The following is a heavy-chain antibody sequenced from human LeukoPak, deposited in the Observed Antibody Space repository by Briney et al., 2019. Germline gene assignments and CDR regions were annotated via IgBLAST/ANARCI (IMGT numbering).Heavy chain of an antibody. Sequence: GGSLRLSCAASGFTFDEYTMHWVRQAPGKCLEWVSLISWDGGSTYYADSVNGRFTISRDNSKNSLYLQMNSLRTEDTALYYCAKGNYYYMDVWGKGTTVTVSS. J-gene: IGHJ6*03. CDR2: ISWDGGST. CDR1: GFTFDEYT. CDR3: AKGNYYYMDV. V-gene: IGHV3-43*01.